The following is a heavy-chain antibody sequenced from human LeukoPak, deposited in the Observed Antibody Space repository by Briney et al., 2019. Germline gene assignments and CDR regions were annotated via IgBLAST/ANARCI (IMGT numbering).Heavy chain of an antibody. V-gene: IGHV1-69*01. CDR2: LIPMFGSP. CDR1: GGTFSSYA. Sequence: GASVKVSCKASGGTFSSYAISWVRQAPGQGLEWMGGLIPMFGSPNTAQRFQGRVIISADESTSTVYMEMTSLISDDTAVYYCARGRDSPMAYFDSWGQGTLVTVSS. J-gene: IGHJ4*02. D-gene: IGHD5-18*01. CDR3: ARGRDSPMAYFDS.